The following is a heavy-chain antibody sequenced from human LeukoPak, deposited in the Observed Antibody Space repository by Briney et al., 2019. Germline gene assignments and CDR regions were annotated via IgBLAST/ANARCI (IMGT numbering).Heavy chain of an antibody. Sequence: PSETLSLTCAVYGGSFSGYYWSWIRQPPGKGLEWIGEINHSGSTNYNPSLKSRVTISVDTSKNQFSLKLSSVTAADTAVYYCARSSPLKIDYWGQGTLVTVSS. V-gene: IGHV4-34*01. CDR2: INHSGST. J-gene: IGHJ4*02. CDR1: GGSFSGYY. CDR3: ARSSPLKIDY.